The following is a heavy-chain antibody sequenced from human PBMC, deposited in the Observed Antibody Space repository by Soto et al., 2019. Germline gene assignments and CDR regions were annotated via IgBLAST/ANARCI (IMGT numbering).Heavy chain of an antibody. CDR2: ISSSSSYI. CDR1: GFTFSSYS. D-gene: IGHD4-17*01. CDR3: ARQIGDQFDY. Sequence: EVQLVESGGGLVKPGGSLRLSCAASGFTFSSYSMNWVRQAPGKGLGWVSTISSSSSYINYADSVKGRVTISRDNAKNSLYLQMNSLRAEDTAVYYCARQIGDQFDYWGQGTLVTVSS. V-gene: IGHV3-21*01. J-gene: IGHJ4*02.